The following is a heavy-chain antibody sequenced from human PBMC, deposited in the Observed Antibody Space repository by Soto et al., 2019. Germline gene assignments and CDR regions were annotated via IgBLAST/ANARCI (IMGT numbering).Heavy chain of an antibody. V-gene: IGHV3-23*01. Sequence: EVQLLESGGGLVQPGGSLRLSCVASGFKFSSYAVSWVRQGPGKGLEWVSAISGSGDNTYYADSVKGRFTVSRDNSKTTLYLQMNSLRADDTALYYCARDRPHFEYWGQGTLVTVSS. CDR1: GFKFSSYA. D-gene: IGHD6-6*01. J-gene: IGHJ4*02. CDR3: ARDRPHFEY. CDR2: ISGSGDNT.